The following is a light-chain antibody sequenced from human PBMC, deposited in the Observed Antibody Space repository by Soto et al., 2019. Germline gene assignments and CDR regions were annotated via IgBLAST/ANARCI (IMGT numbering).Light chain of an antibody. CDR3: QQYGGSPT. V-gene: IGKV3-20*01. CDR2: GVS. J-gene: IGKJ3*01. Sequence: EIVLTQSPGTLSLSPGERATLSCRASQSVSSNYLAWYQQKPGQAPRLLISGVSSRASGIPDRFSGSGSGTDFTLTISRLEPEDFAVYYCQQYGGSPTFGPGTKVDI. CDR1: QSVSSNY.